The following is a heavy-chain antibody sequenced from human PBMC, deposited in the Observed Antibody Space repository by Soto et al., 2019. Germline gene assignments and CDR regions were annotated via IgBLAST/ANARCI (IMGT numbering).Heavy chain of an antibody. V-gene: IGHV1-69*01. CDR3: ARAGIAVAGRDGYWFDP. CDR1: GGTFSSYA. D-gene: IGHD6-19*01. CDR2: IIPIIGTA. J-gene: IGHJ5*02. Sequence: QVQLVQSGAEVKKPGSSVKVSCKASGGTFSSYAISWVRQAPGQGLEWMGGIIPIIGTANYAQKFQGRVTITADESTSTAYMELSSLRSEDTAVYYCARAGIAVAGRDGYWFDPWGQGTLVTVSS.